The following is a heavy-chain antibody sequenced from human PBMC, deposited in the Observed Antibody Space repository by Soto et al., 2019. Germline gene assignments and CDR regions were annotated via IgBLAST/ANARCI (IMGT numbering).Heavy chain of an antibody. J-gene: IGHJ5*02. CDR3: ARDRPYGDPNWFDP. V-gene: IGHV3-30-3*01. Sequence: GGSLRLSCATSGFTFTSFTMHWVRQAPGKGLEWIAVMSYDGARTDYADAVKGRFTISRDTSKNTLYLQMNNLRPDDTAMYYCARDRPYGDPNWFDPWGQVTPVTFSS. CDR1: GFTFTSFT. CDR2: MSYDGART. D-gene: IGHD4-17*01.